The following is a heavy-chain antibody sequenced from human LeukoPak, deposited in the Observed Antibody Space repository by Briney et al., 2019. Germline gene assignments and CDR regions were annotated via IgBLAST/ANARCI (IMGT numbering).Heavy chain of an antibody. CDR2: ISGSGGST. V-gene: IGHV3-23*01. CDR3: ANVGWVGYCSGGSCYSYVFDY. CDR1: GFTFSSYA. D-gene: IGHD2-15*01. Sequence: GGSLRLSCAASGFTFSSYAMSWVRQAPGKGLEWVSAISGSGGSTYYADSVKGRFTISRDDSKNTLYLQMNSLRAEDTAVYYRANVGWVGYCSGGSCYSYVFDYWGQGTLVTVSS. J-gene: IGHJ4*02.